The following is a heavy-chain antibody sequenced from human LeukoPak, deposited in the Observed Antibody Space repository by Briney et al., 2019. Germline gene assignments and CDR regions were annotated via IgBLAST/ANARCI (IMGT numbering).Heavy chain of an antibody. CDR1: GFTFSTYN. J-gene: IGHJ4*02. Sequence: GGSLRLSCAASGFTFSTYNMNWVRQAPGKGLQWVSSISSSSSYIYYADSVKGRFTISRDDAKNSLYLQMNSLRAEDAAVYWCARDYIAYDPLDYWGQGTLVTVSS. V-gene: IGHV3-21*01. D-gene: IGHD3-3*01. CDR2: ISSSSSYI. CDR3: ARDYIAYDPLDY.